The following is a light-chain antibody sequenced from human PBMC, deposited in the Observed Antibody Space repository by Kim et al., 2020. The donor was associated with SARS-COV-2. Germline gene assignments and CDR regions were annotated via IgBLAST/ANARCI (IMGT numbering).Light chain of an antibody. CDR1: QTLCNY. V-gene: IGKV1-39*01. Sequence: STSGGDSVNISSRARQTLCNYVKWYQHQTGRAPTLRLYGSSSLQGGVASRCSGSGSGTDLTLTISSLRPEDFETYYCQQTFSSPHTFGRGTKGEIK. CDR3: QQTFSSPHT. J-gene: IGKJ2*01. CDR2: GSS.